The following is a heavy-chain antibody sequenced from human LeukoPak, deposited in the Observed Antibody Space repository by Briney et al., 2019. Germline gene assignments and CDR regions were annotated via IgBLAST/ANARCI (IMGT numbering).Heavy chain of an antibody. CDR2: ISFDGSNK. V-gene: IGHV3-30*04. CDR3: ARNPES. J-gene: IGHJ4*02. Sequence: GGSLRLSCAASGFTFSSYAMHWVRQAPGKGLEWVAVISFDGSNKFYADSVRGRFTISRDNSKNTLYLQMNSLRPEDTAVYYCARNPESRGQGTLVSVSS. D-gene: IGHD1-14*01. CDR1: GFTFSSYA.